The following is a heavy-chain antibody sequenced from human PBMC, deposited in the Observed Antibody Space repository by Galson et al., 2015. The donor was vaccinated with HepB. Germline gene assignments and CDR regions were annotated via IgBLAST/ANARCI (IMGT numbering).Heavy chain of an antibody. V-gene: IGHV5-51*01. J-gene: IGHJ4*02. CDR2: IYPGDSDT. CDR3: ARRSHYDVGVYRDY. D-gene: IGHD3-22*01. CDR1: GYSFTSYW. Sequence: QSGAEVKKPGESLKISCKGSGYSFTSYWIGWVRQMPGKGLEWMGMIYPGDSDTRYSLSFQGQVTISVDKSTSTAYLQWSSLKASDTAIYYCARRSHYDVGVYRDYWGQGTLVTVSS.